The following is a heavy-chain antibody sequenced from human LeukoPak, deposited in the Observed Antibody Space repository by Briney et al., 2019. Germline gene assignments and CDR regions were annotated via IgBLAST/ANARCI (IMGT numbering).Heavy chain of an antibody. D-gene: IGHD1-1*01. V-gene: IGHV1-69*05. CDR3: ASPNWNDVHWFDP. CDR1: GGTFSSYA. CDR2: IIPIFGTA. J-gene: IGHJ5*02. Sequence: SVKVSCKASGGTFSSYAISWVRQAPGQGLEWMGRIIPIFGTANYAQKFQGRVSITTDESTSTAYMELSSLRSEDTAVYYCASPNWNDVHWFDPWGQRTLVTVSS.